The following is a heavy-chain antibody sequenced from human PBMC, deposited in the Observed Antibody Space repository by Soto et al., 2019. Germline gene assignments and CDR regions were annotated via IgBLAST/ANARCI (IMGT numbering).Heavy chain of an antibody. J-gene: IGHJ4*02. D-gene: IGHD2-21*01. CDR3: VREMWTRIGTQNLFDY. Sequence: QVQLVQSEGELRQPGASVTVSCRASGYTFTSYGIIWVRQAPGQGLEWMGYISPNSGATTYAQNLQGRLTLTTDTPTSTAYIELRSLSSDDTPIYYCVREMWTRIGTQNLFDYLGLGALVTVSS. CDR2: ISPNSGAT. CDR1: GYTFTSYG. V-gene: IGHV1-18*01.